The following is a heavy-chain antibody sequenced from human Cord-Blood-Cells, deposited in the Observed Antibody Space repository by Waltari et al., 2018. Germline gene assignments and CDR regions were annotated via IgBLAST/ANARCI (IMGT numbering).Heavy chain of an antibody. CDR3: AREVIAAHDAFDI. D-gene: IGHD6-6*01. CDR1: GFTFSSYW. Sequence: EVQLVESGGGLVQPGGSLRLSCAASGFTFSSYWMSWVRQAPGKGLEWVANIKQDGSERDEVDSVKGRFTISRDNAKNSLYLQMNSLRAEDTAVYYCAREVIAAHDAFDIWGQGTMVTVSS. J-gene: IGHJ3*02. V-gene: IGHV3-7*01. CDR2: IKQDGSER.